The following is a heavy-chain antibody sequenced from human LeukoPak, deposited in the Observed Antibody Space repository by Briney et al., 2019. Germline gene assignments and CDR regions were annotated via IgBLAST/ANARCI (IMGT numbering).Heavy chain of an antibody. CDR2: IYDSGST. CDR1: GYSISSGYY. Sequence: SETLSLTCTVSGYSISSGYYWGWIRQPPGKGLEWIGSIYDSGSTYYNPSLKSRVTISVDTSKNQFSLKLSSATAADTAVYYCARRNPYSSGWGGSGNFDLWGRGTLVTVSS. J-gene: IGHJ2*01. V-gene: IGHV4-38-2*02. D-gene: IGHD6-19*01. CDR3: ARRNPYSSGWGGSGNFDL.